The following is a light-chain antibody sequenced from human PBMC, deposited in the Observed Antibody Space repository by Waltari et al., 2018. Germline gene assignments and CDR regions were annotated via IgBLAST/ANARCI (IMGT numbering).Light chain of an antibody. Sequence: SYDLTQSPSVSVSPGQTASITCSGDKLGDKDASWYQQKPGQSPILGIYQNDKRPSGIPERFSGSSSGNIATLTISGTQAMDEAGYYCQAWDSGSVIFGGGTKLTVL. J-gene: IGLJ2*01. CDR3: QAWDSGSVI. CDR1: KLGDKD. CDR2: QND. V-gene: IGLV3-1*01.